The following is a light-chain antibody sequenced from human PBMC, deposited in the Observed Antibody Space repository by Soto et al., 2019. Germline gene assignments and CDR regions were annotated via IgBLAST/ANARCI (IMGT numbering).Light chain of an antibody. J-gene: IGLJ1*01. Sequence: QSVLTQPASVSGSPGQSITISCTGASSDVGGYVFVSWYQQHPGKAPKLMIYEVSNRPSGVSSRFSGSKSGNTASLTISGLQADDEADYYCSSYTSSSDFYVFGTGTKLTVL. V-gene: IGLV2-14*01. CDR1: SSDVGGYVF. CDR3: SSYTSSSDFYV. CDR2: EVS.